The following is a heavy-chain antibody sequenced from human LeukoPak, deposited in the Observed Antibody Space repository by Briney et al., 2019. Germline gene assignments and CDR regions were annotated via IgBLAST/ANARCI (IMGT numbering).Heavy chain of an antibody. CDR1: GFTFSSYS. CDR3: ARDLGEYEVDP. V-gene: IGHV3-21*01. Sequence: KSGGSLRLSCAASGFTFSSYSMNWVRQAPGKGLEWVSSISSSSSYIYYADSVKGRFTISRDNAKNSLYLQMNSLRAEDTAVYYCARDLGEYEVDPWGQGTLVTVSS. CDR2: ISSSSSYI. D-gene: IGHD3-10*01. J-gene: IGHJ5*02.